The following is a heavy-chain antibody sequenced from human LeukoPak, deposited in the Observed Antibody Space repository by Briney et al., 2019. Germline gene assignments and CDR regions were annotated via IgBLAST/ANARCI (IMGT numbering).Heavy chain of an antibody. V-gene: IGHV4-34*01. D-gene: IGHD3-3*01. J-gene: IGHJ4*02. Sequence: SETLTLTCAVYGGSFSGYYWSWIRQPPGKGLEWIGEINHSGSTNYNPSLKSRVTISVDTSKNQFSLKLSSVTAADTAVYYCARDDFWSGYSDYWGQGTLVTVSS. CDR1: GGSFSGYY. CDR3: ARDDFWSGYSDY. CDR2: INHSGST.